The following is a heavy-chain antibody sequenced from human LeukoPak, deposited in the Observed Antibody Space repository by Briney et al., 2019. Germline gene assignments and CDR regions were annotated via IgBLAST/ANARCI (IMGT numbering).Heavy chain of an antibody. J-gene: IGHJ4*02. Sequence: PSETLSLTCTVSGGSIRSYYWSWIRQPPGKGLEWIGYIFYSGSTNYNPSLKSRVTISVDTSKNQFPLKLSSVTAADTAVYYCARRRDGYNFDYWGQGTLVTVS. CDR2: IFYSGST. CDR1: GGSIRSYY. D-gene: IGHD5-24*01. CDR3: ARRRDGYNFDY. V-gene: IGHV4-59*01.